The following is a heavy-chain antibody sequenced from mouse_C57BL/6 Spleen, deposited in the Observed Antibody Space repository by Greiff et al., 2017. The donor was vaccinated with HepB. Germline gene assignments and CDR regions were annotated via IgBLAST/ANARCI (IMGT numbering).Heavy chain of an antibody. CDR1: GYAFSSYW. CDR2: IYPGDGDT. V-gene: IGHV1-80*01. J-gene: IGHJ3*01. Sequence: QVQLQQSGAELVKPGASVKISCKASGYAFSSYWMNWVKQRPGKGLEWIGQIYPGDGDTNYNGKFKGKATLNADKSSSTAYMQLSSLPSEDSAVYFCARSRGYDYDGFAYWGQGTLVTVSA. D-gene: IGHD2-4*01. CDR3: ARSRGYDYDGFAY.